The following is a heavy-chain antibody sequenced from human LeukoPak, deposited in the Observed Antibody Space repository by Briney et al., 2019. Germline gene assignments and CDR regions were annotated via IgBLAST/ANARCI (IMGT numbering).Heavy chain of an antibody. D-gene: IGHD2-15*01. CDR1: GYTFTSYY. V-gene: IGHV1-46*01. Sequence: ASVKVSCKASGYTFTSYYLHWERQAPGQGLEWMGIVNLSGDTTTYAQKFQGRVTMTTDTSTSTAYMELRSLRSDDTAVYYCARDDERYCSGGSCRYYFDYWGQGTLVTVSS. J-gene: IGHJ4*02. CDR3: ARDDERYCSGGSCRYYFDY. CDR2: VNLSGDTT.